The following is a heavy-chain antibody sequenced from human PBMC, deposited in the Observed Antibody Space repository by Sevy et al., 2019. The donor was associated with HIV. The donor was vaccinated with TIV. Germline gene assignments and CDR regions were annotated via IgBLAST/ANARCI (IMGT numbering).Heavy chain of an antibody. J-gene: IGHJ4*02. CDR1: GGSISSYC. V-gene: IGHV4-59*01. CDR2: IYYSGST. CDR3: ARGGGYGGNFHFDY. Sequence: SETLSLTCTVSGGSISSYCWSWIRQPPGKGLEWIGYIYYSGSTNYNPSLKSRVTISVDTSKNQFSLKLSSVTAADTAVYYCARGGGYGGNFHFDYWGQGTLVTVSS. D-gene: IGHD5-12*01.